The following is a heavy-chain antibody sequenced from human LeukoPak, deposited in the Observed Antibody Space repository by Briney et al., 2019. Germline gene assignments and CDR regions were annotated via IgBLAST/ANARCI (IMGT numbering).Heavy chain of an antibody. V-gene: IGHV4-30-2*01. CDR2: IYHSGST. CDR1: GGSISSGGYY. Sequence: PSQTLSLTCTVSGGSISSGGYYWSWIRQPPGKGLEWIGYIYHSGSTYYNPSLKSRVTISVDTSKNQFSLKLSSVTAADTAVYYCASIAVAGSYFDYWGQGTLVTVSS. CDR3: ASIAVAGSYFDY. D-gene: IGHD6-19*01. J-gene: IGHJ4*02.